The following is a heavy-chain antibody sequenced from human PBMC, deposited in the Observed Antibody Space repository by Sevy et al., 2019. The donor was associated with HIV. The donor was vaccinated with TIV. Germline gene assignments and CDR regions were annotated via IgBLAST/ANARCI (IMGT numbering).Heavy chain of an antibody. V-gene: IGHV3-64*01. CDR2: ISGGGGNT. J-gene: IGHJ6*02. Sequence: GGSLRLSCAASGFTFSTYAMYWVRQAPGKGLEYVSAISGGGGNTYYGTSVKGRFTVSRDNAKNTLYLQMGSLRAEHMAVYFCARKYHDTSGYPRYSMDVWGQGTTVTVSS. CDR1: GFTFSTYA. D-gene: IGHD3-22*01. CDR3: ARKYHDTSGYPRYSMDV.